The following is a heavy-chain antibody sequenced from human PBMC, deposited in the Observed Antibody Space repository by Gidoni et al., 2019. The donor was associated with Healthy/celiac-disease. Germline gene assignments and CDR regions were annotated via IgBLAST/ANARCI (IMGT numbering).Heavy chain of an antibody. CDR1: GGTFSSYT. CDR3: ARNDKSSGYFDY. CDR2: IIPILGIA. Sequence: QVQLVQSGAEVKKPGSSVKVSCKASGGTFSSYTISWVRQAPGQGLEWMGRIIPILGIANYAQKFQGRVTITADKSTSTAYMELSSLRSEDTAVYYCARNDKSSGYFDYWGQGTLVTVSS. J-gene: IGHJ4*02. D-gene: IGHD3-22*01. V-gene: IGHV1-69*02.